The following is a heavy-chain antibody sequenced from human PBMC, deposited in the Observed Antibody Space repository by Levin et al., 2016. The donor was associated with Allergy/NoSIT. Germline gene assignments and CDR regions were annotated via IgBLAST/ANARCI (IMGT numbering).Heavy chain of an antibody. V-gene: IGHV3-11*01. D-gene: IGHD3-16*01. J-gene: IGHJ4*02. CDR3: AGGRSPMEFDY. Sequence: WIRQPPGKGLEWVSYISTSGTTIYYADSVKGRFTISRDNAKNSLYLQMDSLRAEDTAVYYCAGGRSPMEFDYWGQGTLVTVSS. CDR2: ISTSGTTI.